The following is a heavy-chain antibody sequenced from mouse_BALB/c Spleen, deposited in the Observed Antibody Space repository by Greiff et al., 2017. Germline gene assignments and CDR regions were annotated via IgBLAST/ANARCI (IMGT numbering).Heavy chain of an antibody. CDR3: ARYVDYAMDY. V-gene: IGHV14-3*02. J-gene: IGHJ4*01. CDR2: IDPENGNT. CDR1: GFNIKDTY. Sequence: EVQLQQSGAELVKPGASVKLSCTASGFNIKDTYMHWVKQRPEQGLEWIGRIDPENGNTIYDPKFQGKASITADTSSNTAYLQLSSLTSEDTAVYYCARYVDYAMDYWGQGTSVTVSS.